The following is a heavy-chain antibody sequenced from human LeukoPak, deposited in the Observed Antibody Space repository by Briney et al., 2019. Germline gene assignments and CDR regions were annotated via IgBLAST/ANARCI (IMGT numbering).Heavy chain of an antibody. J-gene: IGHJ4*02. Sequence: SETLSLTCTVSGGSIGSSNYYWSWIRQPPGKELEWIASINYGGTTYYNPSLKSRVTISVDTSKNQFSLRLSSVTAADTAVYLCARYVLYGSGKYYFDYWGQGSLVTVSS. CDR2: INYGGTT. CDR1: GGSIGSSNYY. V-gene: IGHV4-39*01. CDR3: ARYVLYGSGKYYFDY. D-gene: IGHD3-10*01.